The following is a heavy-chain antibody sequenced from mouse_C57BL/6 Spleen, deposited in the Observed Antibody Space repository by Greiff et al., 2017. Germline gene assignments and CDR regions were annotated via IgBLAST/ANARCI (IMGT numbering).Heavy chain of an antibody. J-gene: IGHJ4*01. D-gene: IGHD1-1*01. CDR2: IDPSDSET. V-gene: IGHV1-52*01. Sequence: VQLQQPGAELVRPGSSVKLSCKASGYTFTSYWMHWVKQRPIQGLEWIGNIDPSDSETHYNQKFKDKATLTVDKSSSTAYMQLSSLTSEDAAVYYSARDCDGYAMDYWGQGTSVTVSS. CDR1: GYTFTSYW. CDR3: ARDCDGYAMDY.